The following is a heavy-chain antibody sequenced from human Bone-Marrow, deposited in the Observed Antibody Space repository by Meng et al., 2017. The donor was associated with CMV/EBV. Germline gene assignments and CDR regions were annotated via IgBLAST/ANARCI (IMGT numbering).Heavy chain of an antibody. CDR3: AKENWAYWYVDL. D-gene: IGHD7-27*01. J-gene: IGHJ2*01. Sequence: QVVVLWGGRGQPGGSMCVSCAASVFAFSSNGMHWFRQAPGKGMEWVEYIRYDGSNKYYEDSVKGRVTTSRDNSKHTLYLQMNSVRAEDTAVYYWAKENWAYWYVDLWGRGTLVTVSS. CDR1: VFAFSSNG. V-gene: IGHV3-30*02. CDR2: IRYDGSNK.